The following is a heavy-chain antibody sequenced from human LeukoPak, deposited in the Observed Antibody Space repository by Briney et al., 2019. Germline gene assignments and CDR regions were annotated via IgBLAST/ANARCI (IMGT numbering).Heavy chain of an antibody. D-gene: IGHD3-22*01. CDR1: GFTFSNAW. Sequence: GGSLRLSCAASGFTFSNAWMSWVRQAPGKGLEWVGRIKSKTDGGTTDYAAPVKGRFTISRDDSKNTLYLQMNSLKTEDTAVYYCTTNIHYDSIGRPFDYWGQGTLVTVSS. V-gene: IGHV3-15*01. J-gene: IGHJ4*02. CDR3: TTNIHYDSIGRPFDY. CDR2: IKSKTDGGTT.